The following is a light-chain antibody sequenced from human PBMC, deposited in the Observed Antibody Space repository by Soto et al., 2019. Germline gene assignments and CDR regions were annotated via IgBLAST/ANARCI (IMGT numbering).Light chain of an antibody. J-gene: IGLJ2*01. CDR3: AAWDDSLNGHVV. Sequence: QPVLTQPPSASGTPGQRVTISCSGSFSNIGSHTVNWYQQFPGTAPKLIIYNDSQRPSGVPDRFSGSKSGTSASLAITGLQSEDEADYHCAAWDDSLNGHVVFGGGTKVTVL. CDR2: NDS. V-gene: IGLV1-44*01. CDR1: FSNIGSHT.